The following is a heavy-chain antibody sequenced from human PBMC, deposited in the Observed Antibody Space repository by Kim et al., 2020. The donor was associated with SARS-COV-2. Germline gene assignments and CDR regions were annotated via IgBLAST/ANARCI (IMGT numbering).Heavy chain of an antibody. CDR1: GFTFSSYG. CDR2: IWYDGSNK. J-gene: IGHJ6*02. V-gene: IGHV3-33*01. Sequence: GGSLRLSCAASGFTFSSYGMHWVRQAPGKGLEWVAVIWYDGSNKYYADSVKGRFTISRDNSKNTLYLQMNSLRAEDTAVYYCAREYGSGSPYYYYYVMDVWGQDTTVTVSS. D-gene: IGHD3-10*01. CDR3: AREYGSGSPYYYYYVMDV.